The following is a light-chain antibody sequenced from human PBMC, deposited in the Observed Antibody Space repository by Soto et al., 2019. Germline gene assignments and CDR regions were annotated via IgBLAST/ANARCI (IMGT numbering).Light chain of an antibody. J-gene: IGLJ2*01. V-gene: IGLV2-8*01. Sequence: QSALTQPPSASGSPGQSVTISCTGTLTDIGAYYLVSWYQHDAGKAPKLMIYDVTHRPSGVPNRFSGSKSGTTASLTVSGLQAEDEAYYYCSSYDGRNVVFGGGTKLTVL. CDR2: DVT. CDR1: LTDIGAYYL. CDR3: SSYDGRNVV.